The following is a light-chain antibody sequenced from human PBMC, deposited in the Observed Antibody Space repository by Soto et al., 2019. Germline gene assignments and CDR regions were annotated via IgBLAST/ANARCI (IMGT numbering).Light chain of an antibody. V-gene: IGKV3-11*01. CDR1: QSISTY. CDR3: QQRRDSPRGFT. Sequence: EIVLTQSPATLSLSPGERATLSCRASQSISTYVAWYQQKPGQAPRLLISDASNRATGIPARFSASGSGTDFTLTIHSLETEDFGVYYCQQRRDSPRGFTFGQGTTLEIK. CDR2: DAS. J-gene: IGKJ2*01.